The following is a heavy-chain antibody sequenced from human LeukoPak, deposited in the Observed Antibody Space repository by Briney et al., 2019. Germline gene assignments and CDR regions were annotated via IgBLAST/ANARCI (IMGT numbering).Heavy chain of an antibody. CDR3: AGERGGYYYYDSSGYGAFDI. D-gene: IGHD3-22*01. J-gene: IGHJ3*02. CDR2: IKQDGSEK. CDR1: GFTFGSYW. Sequence: PGGSLRLSCAASGFTFGSYWMSWVRQAPGKGLEWVANIKQDGSEKYYVGSVKGRFTLSRDNDKNSLYLQMNSLRAEDTAGYYCAGERGGYYYYDSSGYGAFDIWGQGTMVTVSS. V-gene: IGHV3-7*01.